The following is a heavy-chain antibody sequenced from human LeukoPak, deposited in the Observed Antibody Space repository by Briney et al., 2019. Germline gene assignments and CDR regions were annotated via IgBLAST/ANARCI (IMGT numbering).Heavy chain of an antibody. CDR2: IIPIFGTA. D-gene: IGHD3-16*01. Sequence: SVKVSCKASGGTFSSYATSWVRQAPGQGLEWMGGIIPIFGTANYAQKFQGRVTITADESTSTAYMELSSLRSEDTAVYYCARGELGTDAFDIWGQGTMVTVSS. CDR3: ARGELGTDAFDI. J-gene: IGHJ3*02. V-gene: IGHV1-69*13. CDR1: GGTFSSYA.